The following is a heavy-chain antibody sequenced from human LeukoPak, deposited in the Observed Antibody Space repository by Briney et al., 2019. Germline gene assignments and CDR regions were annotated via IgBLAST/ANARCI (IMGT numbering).Heavy chain of an antibody. Sequence: SETLSLTCTVSGGSISSYYWSWIRQPPGKGLEWIGYIYYSGSTNYNPSLKSRVTISVDTSKNQFSLKLSSVTAADTAVYYCARGGDIVATKPFDYWGQGTLVTVSS. CDR2: IYYSGST. J-gene: IGHJ4*02. CDR1: GGSISSYY. CDR3: ARGGDIVATKPFDY. V-gene: IGHV4-59*01. D-gene: IGHD5-12*01.